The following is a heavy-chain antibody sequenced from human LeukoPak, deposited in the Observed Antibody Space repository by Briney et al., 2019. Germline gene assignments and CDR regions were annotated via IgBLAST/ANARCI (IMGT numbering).Heavy chain of an antibody. Sequence: GGSLRLSCAASGFTFSSYEMNWVRQAPGKGLEWVSYISSSGSTIYYADSVKGRFTISRDNAKNSLYLQMNSLRAEDTAVYYCARQIVVVPAAHFDYWGQGTLVTVSS. V-gene: IGHV3-48*03. D-gene: IGHD2-2*01. J-gene: IGHJ4*02. CDR1: GFTFSSYE. CDR2: ISSSGSTI. CDR3: ARQIVVVPAAHFDY.